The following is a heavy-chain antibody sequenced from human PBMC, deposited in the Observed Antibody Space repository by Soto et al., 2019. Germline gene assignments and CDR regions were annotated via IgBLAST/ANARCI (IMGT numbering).Heavy chain of an antibody. V-gene: IGHV4-59*08. CDR2: GYSSGST. J-gene: IGHJ6*03. D-gene: IGHD3-16*01. Sequence: QVQLQESGPGLVKPSETLSLTCTVFGDSISGYYWSWVRQSPGKGLEWIGYGYSSGSTVYKPSLESRVTMSIDTAKNHFSLRLNSVTAADTAIYYCARLVYYFYYMDVWGKGTTVSVSS. CDR1: GDSISGYY. CDR3: ARLVYYFYYMDV.